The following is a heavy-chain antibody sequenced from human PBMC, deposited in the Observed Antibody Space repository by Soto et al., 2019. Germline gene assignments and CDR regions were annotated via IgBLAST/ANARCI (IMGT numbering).Heavy chain of an antibody. V-gene: IGHV1-18*01. CDR2: ISAYNGNT. Sequence: ASVKVSCKTSGYTFFKYCISWVRQAPGQGLEWMGWISAYNGNTNYAQNLQGRVTMTTDTSTKTAYMELRSLRSDDTAVYYCARRSSSSSWFDPWGQGTLVTVSS. D-gene: IGHD6-6*01. CDR1: GYTFFKYC. J-gene: IGHJ5*02. CDR3: ARRSSSSSWFDP.